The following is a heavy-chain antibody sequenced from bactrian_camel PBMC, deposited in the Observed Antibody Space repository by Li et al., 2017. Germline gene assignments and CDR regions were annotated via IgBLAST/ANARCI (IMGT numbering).Heavy chain of an antibody. D-gene: IGHD5*01. CDR3: AAGSTWTQQQAMSRWGYNY. J-gene: IGHJ4*01. CDR1: GNTYTSSC. V-gene: IGHV3S53*01. CDR2: IDSDGAT. Sequence: VQLVESGGGSVQAGGSLRLSCAASGNTYTSSCMGWFRQAPGKERERVARIDSDGATRYADSVKGRFTISRDNAKDTLYLQMNSLKIEDTAVYYCAAGSTWTQQQAMSRWGYNYWGQGTQVTVS.